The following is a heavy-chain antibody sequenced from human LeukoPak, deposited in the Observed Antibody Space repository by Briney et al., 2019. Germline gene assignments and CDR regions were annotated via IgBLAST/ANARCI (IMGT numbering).Heavy chain of an antibody. Sequence: SETLSLTCAVYVGSFSGYYWSWIRQPPGKGLEWIGEINHSGSTNYNSSLKSRITISADTSKNQFSLELRFVTAADTAVYYCARLGASLEWDSGSFPDYWGQGTLVTVSS. D-gene: IGHD3-10*01. CDR3: ARLGASLEWDSGSFPDY. CDR1: VGSFSGYY. J-gene: IGHJ4*02. CDR2: INHSGST. V-gene: IGHV4-34*01.